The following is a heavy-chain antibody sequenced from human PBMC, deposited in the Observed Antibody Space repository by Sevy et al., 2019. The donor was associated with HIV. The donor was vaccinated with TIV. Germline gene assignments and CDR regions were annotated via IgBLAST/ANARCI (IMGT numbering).Heavy chain of an antibody. CDR2: IFYSGRT. D-gene: IGHD3-10*01. V-gene: IGHV4-39*01. Sequence: SETLSLTCTVSGASISRSSYDWGWIRQAPGKGLEWVGSIFYSGRTQYNPALNSQVTIYADTSKNQFSLTLSSVTVADTAVYYCARHGGLVDRAFDFWGQGALVTVSS. CDR1: GASISRSSYD. CDR3: ARHGGLVDRAFDF. J-gene: IGHJ4*02.